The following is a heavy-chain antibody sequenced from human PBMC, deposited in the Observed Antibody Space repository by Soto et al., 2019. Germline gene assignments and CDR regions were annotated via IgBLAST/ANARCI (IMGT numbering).Heavy chain of an antibody. D-gene: IGHD1-26*01. V-gene: IGHV3-30*18. CDR2: ISYDGSYQ. CDR1: GSTFKSYG. Sequence: GALLLSCSASGSTFKSYGMHGVRQAPGKGLEWVAVISYDGSYQYYSDSVKGRFTISRDNSKNTLNLQMNSLRVEDSAMYYCAQDGRSGSVTRPDHWGQGTLVTVYS. CDR3: AQDGRSGSVTRPDH. J-gene: IGHJ4*02.